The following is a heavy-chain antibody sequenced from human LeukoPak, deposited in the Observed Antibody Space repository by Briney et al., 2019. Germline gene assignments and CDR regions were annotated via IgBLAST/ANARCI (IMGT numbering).Heavy chain of an antibody. CDR3: ARTSLGYPFDY. Sequence: ASVKVSCKASGYTFTGYYLHWVRQAPGQGLEWVGWIYPNSGGTDYAQKFQGRVTMTRDTSISTAYMELSNLRSDDTAVYSCARTSLGYPFDYWGQGTLVTVSS. CDR1: GYTFTGYY. D-gene: IGHD5-18*01. CDR2: IYPNSGGT. V-gene: IGHV1-2*02. J-gene: IGHJ4*02.